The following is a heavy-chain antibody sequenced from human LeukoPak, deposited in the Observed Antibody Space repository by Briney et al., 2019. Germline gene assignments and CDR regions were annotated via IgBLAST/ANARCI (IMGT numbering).Heavy chain of an antibody. CDR2: ISAYNDNT. CDR3: ARGLSSTSPSSGPKLYYYYYMDV. J-gene: IGHJ6*03. D-gene: IGHD2-2*01. V-gene: IGHV1-18*01. Sequence: ASVKVSCKASGYTFTHYGVSWVRQAPGQGLEWMGWISAYNDNTQYAQKFQGRVTMTTDPTTSTAYMELSSLRSDDTAVYYCARGLSSTSPSSGPKLYYYYYMDVWGKGTTVTVSS. CDR1: GYTFTHYG.